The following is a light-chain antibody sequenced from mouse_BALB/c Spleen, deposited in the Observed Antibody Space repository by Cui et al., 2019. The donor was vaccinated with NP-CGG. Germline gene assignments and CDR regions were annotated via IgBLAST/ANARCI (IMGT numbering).Light chain of an antibody. Sequence: AVVTEVSARTTSPGETVTLTFRSSTGAVTTSNYANWVQEKPDHLFTGLIGGTNNRAPGVPARFSGSLIGDKAALTITGAQTEDEAIYFCALWYSNHWVFGGGTKLTVL. V-gene: IGLV1*01. CDR1: TGAVTTSNY. CDR3: ALWYSNHWV. CDR2: GTN. J-gene: IGLJ1*01.